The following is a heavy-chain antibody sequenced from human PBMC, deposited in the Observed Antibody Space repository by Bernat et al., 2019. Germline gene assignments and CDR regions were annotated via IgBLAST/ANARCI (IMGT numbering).Heavy chain of an antibody. CDR3: TTFSVGYSTGGVCYTRAFDI. CDR2: IKSKTDGGTT. J-gene: IGHJ3*02. Sequence: EVQLVESGGGLVKPGGSLRLSCAASGFTFSNAWMSWVRQAPGKGLEWVGRIKSKTDGGTTDYAAPVKGRFTISRDDSKNTLYLQMNSLKTEDTAVYYCTTFSVGYSTGGVCYTRAFDIWGQGTMVTVSS. V-gene: IGHV3-15*01. CDR1: GFTFSNAW. D-gene: IGHD2-8*02.